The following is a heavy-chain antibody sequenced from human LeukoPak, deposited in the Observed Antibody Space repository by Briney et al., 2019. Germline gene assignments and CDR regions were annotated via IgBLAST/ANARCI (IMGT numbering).Heavy chain of an antibody. CDR1: GFTFSSYA. J-gene: IGHJ5*02. D-gene: IGHD6-13*01. Sequence: GGSLRLSCAASGFTFSSYAMSWVRQAPGKGLEWVSAISGSGGSTYYADSVKGRFTISRDNSKNTLYLQMDSLRAEGTAVYYCAKDGYSSSPNWFDPWGQGTLVTVSS. CDR3: AKDGYSSSPNWFDP. V-gene: IGHV3-23*01. CDR2: ISGSGGST.